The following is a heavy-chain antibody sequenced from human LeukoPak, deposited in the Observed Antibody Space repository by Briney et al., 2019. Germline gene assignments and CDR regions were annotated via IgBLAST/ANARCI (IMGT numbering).Heavy chain of an antibody. CDR1: GFTFSHAW. J-gene: IGHJ4*02. V-gene: IGHV3-15*01. CDR3: TTLYSRGGY. Sequence: GGSLRLSCAASGFTFSHAWMSWVRQAPGKGLERVGRIKSKADGGTTDYAAPVKGRFTISRDDSKNTLYLQMNSLKTEDTAMYYCTTLYSRGGYWGQGTLVTVSS. D-gene: IGHD5-12*01. CDR2: IKSKADGGTT.